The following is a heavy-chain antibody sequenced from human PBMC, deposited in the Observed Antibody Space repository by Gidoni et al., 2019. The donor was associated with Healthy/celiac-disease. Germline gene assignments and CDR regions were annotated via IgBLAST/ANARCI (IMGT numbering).Heavy chain of an antibody. CDR2: IWYDGSNK. CDR1: GFTVSNYG. J-gene: IGHJ3*02. Sequence: QVQLVESGGGVVQPGRSLRLSCAASGFTVSNYGMQWVRQAPGKGLEWGAVIWYDGSNKYYADSVKGRFTISRDNSKNTLYLQMNSLRAEDTAVYYCARDFEIFGVGHGRAFDIWGQGTMVTVSS. V-gene: IGHV3-33*08. D-gene: IGHD3-3*01. CDR3: ARDFEIFGVGHGRAFDI.